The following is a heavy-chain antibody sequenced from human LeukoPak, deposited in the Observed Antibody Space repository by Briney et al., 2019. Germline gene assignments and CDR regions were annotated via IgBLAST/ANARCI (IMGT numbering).Heavy chain of an antibody. V-gene: IGHV3-74*01. CDR1: GFTFSSYW. CDR2: INSDGSST. Sequence: PGGSPRLSCAASGFTFSSYWMHWVRQAPGKGLVWVPRINSDGSSTSYADSVKGRFTISRDNAKNTLYLQMNSLRAEDTAVYYCARAGANLRSSGYLYWGQRTLVTVSS. D-gene: IGHD3-22*01. J-gene: IGHJ4*02. CDR3: ARAGANLRSSGYLY.